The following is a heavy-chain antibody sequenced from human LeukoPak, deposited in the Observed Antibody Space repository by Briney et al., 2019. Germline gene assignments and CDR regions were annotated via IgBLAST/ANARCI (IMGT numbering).Heavy chain of an antibody. J-gene: IGHJ6*03. CDR1: GGSFSGYY. V-gene: IGHV4-34*01. CDR2: INHSGST. D-gene: IGHD6-13*01. Sequence: SETLSLTCAVYGGSFSGYYWSWIRQPPGKGLEWIGEINHSGSTNYNPSLKSRVTISVDTSKNQFSLKLSSVTAADTAVYYCARQVGDLPTGYSSSWYVRYYYYYMDAWGKGTTVTISS. CDR3: ARQVGDLPTGYSSSWYVRYYYYYMDA.